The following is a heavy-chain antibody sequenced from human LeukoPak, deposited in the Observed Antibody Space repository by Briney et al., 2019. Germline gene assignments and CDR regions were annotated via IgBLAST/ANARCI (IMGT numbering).Heavy chain of an antibody. Sequence: ASVKVSCKASGYTFTSYGLSWVRQAPGQGLEWMGWISTYTGNTSYAQNLQGRVTMTTDTSTSTAYMELRSLRSDDTAVYYCARERNNWFDPWGQGTLVTVSS. CDR1: GYTFTSYG. J-gene: IGHJ5*02. CDR3: ARERNNWFDP. CDR2: ISTYTGNT. V-gene: IGHV1-18*01.